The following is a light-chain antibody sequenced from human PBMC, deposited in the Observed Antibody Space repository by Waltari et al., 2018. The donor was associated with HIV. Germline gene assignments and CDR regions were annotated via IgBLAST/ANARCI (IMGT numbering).Light chain of an antibody. Sequence: QSVLTQSPSVSAAPGQMVTISCSGSLSNIGNNYVSWYQHFPGAAPKLLIYDNNRRPSGIPYRFSASKSGTSVTLGITGLQTGDEADYYCATWDASLRGVVFGGGTKLTVL. CDR1: LSNIGNNY. J-gene: IGLJ2*01. V-gene: IGLV1-51*01. CDR3: ATWDASLRGVV. CDR2: DNN.